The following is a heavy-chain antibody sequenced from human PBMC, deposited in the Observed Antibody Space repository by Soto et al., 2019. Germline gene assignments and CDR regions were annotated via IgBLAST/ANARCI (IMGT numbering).Heavy chain of an antibody. CDR1: GFSVNNNY. CDR3: AKLWGYYFES. V-gene: IGHV3-53*01. CDR2: IYTRGST. Sequence: GGSLRLSCAASGFSVNNNYMTWVRQTPGRRPEWVAVIYTRGSTHYADFATGRFTFSRDNSKNTLYLQMNSLRPEDTAVYYCAKLWGYYFESWGPGTLVTVS. J-gene: IGHJ4*02. D-gene: IGHD2-21*01.